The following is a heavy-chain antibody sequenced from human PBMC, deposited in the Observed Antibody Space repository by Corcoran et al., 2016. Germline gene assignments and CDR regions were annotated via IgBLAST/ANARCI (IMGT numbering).Heavy chain of an antibody. CDR3: ARDYCSGSTCYPAY. CDR2: ISSGSSTI. V-gene: IGHV3-48*02. J-gene: IGHJ4*02. Sequence: EVQLVESGEGLVQQGGSLRLSCAASGFTFSTYSMSWGRQTPGKGLEWVSYISSGSSTIYYADSVKGRFTISRDNAMNSLYLQMNSLRDEDTALYYCARDYCSGSTCYPAYWGQGTLVTVSS. D-gene: IGHD2-15*01. CDR1: GFTFSTYS.